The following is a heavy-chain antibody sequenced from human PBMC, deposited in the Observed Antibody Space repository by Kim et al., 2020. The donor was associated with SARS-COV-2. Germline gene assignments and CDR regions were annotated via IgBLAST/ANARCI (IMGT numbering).Heavy chain of an antibody. J-gene: IGHJ4*02. Sequence: YNPSLKRRVTISVDTSKNQFSRKLSTVTAADTAVYYCARIESGPTPSFDYWGQGTLVTVSS. V-gene: IGHV4-39*07. D-gene: IGHD3-3*01. CDR3: ARIESGPTPSFDY.